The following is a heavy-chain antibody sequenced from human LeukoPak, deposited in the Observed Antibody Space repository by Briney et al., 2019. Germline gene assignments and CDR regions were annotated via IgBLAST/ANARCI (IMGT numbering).Heavy chain of an antibody. D-gene: IGHD3-3*01. V-gene: IGHV3-23*01. CDR1: GFTFNNYA. J-gene: IGHJ4*02. Sequence: GGSLRLSCAASGFTFNNYAASWVRQAPGKGLEWVSAFVGGDTTYYTDSVKGRFTISRDNSRNTLYLQMNTLRAEDTAVYYCAKQARYSNFWSGYLYYFDYWGQGTLVTVSS. CDR3: AKQARYSNFWSGYLYYFDY. CDR2: FVGGDTT.